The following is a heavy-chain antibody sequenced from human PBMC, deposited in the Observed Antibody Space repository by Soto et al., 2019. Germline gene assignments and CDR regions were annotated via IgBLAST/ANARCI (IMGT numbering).Heavy chain of an antibody. D-gene: IGHD2-2*01. CDR3: ATHHPGAKPDIVVVPAAMDGAFDI. V-gene: IGHV1-8*01. Sequence: ASVKVSCKASGYTFTSYDINWVRQATGQGLEWMGWMNPNSGNTGYAQKFQGRVTMTRNTSISTAYMELSSLRSEDTAVYYCATHHPGAKPDIVVVPAAMDGAFDIWGQGTRVTVSS. CDR1: GYTFTSYD. J-gene: IGHJ3*02. CDR2: MNPNSGNT.